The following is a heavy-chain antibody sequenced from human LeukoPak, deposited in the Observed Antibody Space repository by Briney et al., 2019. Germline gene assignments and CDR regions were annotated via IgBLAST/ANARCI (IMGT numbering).Heavy chain of an antibody. CDR3: ARDIGAAGWTSSGWFTTPDH. CDR2: IFHTGRT. V-gene: IGHV4-4*02. Sequence: SGTLSLTCAVSGGSFDRTNWWSWVRQPPGKGLEWIGEIFHTGRTNYNPSLKSRVTISVDKSKSQFSLNLNSVTATDTAVYYCARDIGAAGWTSSGWFTTPDHWGQGTLVTVSS. J-gene: IGHJ4*02. D-gene: IGHD6-19*01. CDR1: GGSFDRTNW.